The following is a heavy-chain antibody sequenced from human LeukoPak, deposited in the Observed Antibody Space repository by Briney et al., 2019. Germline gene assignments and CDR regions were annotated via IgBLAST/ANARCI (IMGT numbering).Heavy chain of an antibody. CDR3: ARDRTSSGWFFDF. Sequence: GGSLRLSCSASGFTFNTYAMNWVRQAPGKGLEWVAIISYDGSHKYYADSVKGRFTISRDNSKNTMYLQMSSLRAKDTAVYYCARDRTSSGWFFDFWGQGILVTVSS. V-gene: IGHV3-30-3*01. D-gene: IGHD6-19*01. CDR1: GFTFNTYA. CDR2: ISYDGSHK. J-gene: IGHJ4*02.